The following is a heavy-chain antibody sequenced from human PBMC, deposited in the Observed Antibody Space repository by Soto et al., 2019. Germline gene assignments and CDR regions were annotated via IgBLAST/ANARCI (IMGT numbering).Heavy chain of an antibody. CDR2: IWYDGSNK. D-gene: IGHD2-21*02. J-gene: IGHJ3*02. CDR1: GFTFSSYG. V-gene: IGHV3-33*01. CDR3: ASMWVATHAFDI. Sequence: PGGSLRLSCAASGFTFSSYGMHWVRQAPGKGLEWVAVIWYDGSNKYYADSVKGRFTISRDNSKNTLYLQMNSLRAEDTAVYYCASMWVATHAFDIWGQGTMVTVS.